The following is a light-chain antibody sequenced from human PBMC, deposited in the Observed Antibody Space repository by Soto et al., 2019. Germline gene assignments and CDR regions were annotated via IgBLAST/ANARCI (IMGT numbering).Light chain of an antibody. CDR3: QQYNSYLWT. Sequence: DIQMTPSPSSLSASVGDRVTSTCRASQSISSYLNWYQQKPGKAPKLLIYAASSLQSGVPSRFSGSGSGTDFTLTISSLQPEDFATYYCQQYNSYLWTFGQGTKVDIK. CDR1: QSISSY. J-gene: IGKJ1*01. V-gene: IGKV1-39*01. CDR2: AAS.